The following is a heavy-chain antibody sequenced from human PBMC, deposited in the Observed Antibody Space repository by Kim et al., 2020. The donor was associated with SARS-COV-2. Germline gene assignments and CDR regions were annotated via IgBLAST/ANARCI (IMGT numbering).Heavy chain of an antibody. CDR2: IYYSGST. V-gene: IGHV4-59*13. CDR3: ARDERDSSGWANWFDP. D-gene: IGHD6-19*01. CDR1: GGSISSYY. J-gene: IGHJ5*02. Sequence: SETLSLTCTVSGGSISSYYWSWIRQPPGKGLEWIGYIYYSGSTNYNPSLKSRVTISVDTSKNQFSLKLSSVTAADTAVYYCARDERDSSGWANWFDPRGQGTLVTVSS.